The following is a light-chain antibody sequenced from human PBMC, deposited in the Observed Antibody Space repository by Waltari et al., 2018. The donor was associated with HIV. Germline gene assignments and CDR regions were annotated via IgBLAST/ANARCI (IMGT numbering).Light chain of an antibody. CDR1: QIIDNW. CDR3: QQYNSHSYA. V-gene: IGKV1-5*03. Sequence: DVQMTQSPSTRSAGVGDNVTITCRASQIIDNWLAWYQQKPGKPPKLLIYKTSYLETGVPSRFSGSVSGADFTLIIDGLQPDDFATYYCQQYNSHSYAFGQGTKVDVK. J-gene: IGKJ2*01. CDR2: KTS.